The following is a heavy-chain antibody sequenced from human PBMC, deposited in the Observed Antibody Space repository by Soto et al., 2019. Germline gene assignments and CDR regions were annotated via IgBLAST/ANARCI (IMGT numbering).Heavy chain of an antibody. J-gene: IGHJ4*02. Sequence: SETLSLTCTVSGGSISSYHWSWIRQPPGKGLEWIGYIYYSGSTNYNPSLKSRVTISVDTSKNQFSLELSSVTAADTAVYYCARGGPGFGELFTSYFDYWGQGTLVTV. CDR1: GGSISSYH. V-gene: IGHV4-59*01. D-gene: IGHD3-10*01. CDR2: IYYSGST. CDR3: ARGGPGFGELFTSYFDY.